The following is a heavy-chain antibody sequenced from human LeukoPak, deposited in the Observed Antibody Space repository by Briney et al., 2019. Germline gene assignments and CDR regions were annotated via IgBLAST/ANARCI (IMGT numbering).Heavy chain of an antibody. CDR1: GFTFSSYG. CDR3: AKDRGVDGYGDYGYYFDY. Sequence: GGSLRLSCAASGFTFSSYGMHWVRQAPGKGLEWVAVISYDGSNKYYADSVKGRFTISRDNSKNTLYLQMNSLRAEDTAVYYCAKDRGVDGYGDYGYYFDYWGQGTLVTVSS. CDR2: ISYDGSNK. J-gene: IGHJ4*02. V-gene: IGHV3-30*18. D-gene: IGHD4-17*01.